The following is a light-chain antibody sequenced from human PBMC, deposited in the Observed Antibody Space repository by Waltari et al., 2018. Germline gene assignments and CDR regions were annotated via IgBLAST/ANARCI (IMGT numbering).Light chain of an antibody. CDR1: TGAVTSGHY. CDR3: LLWYSGARWV. CDR2: DTS. Sequence: QAVVTPEPSLTVSPGGTVTLTCRSSTGAVTSGHYPYWFQQQPGQVPRTLIYDTSNKHSWTPARFSGSLLGGKAALTLSGAQPEDEAEYYCLLWYSGARWVFGGGTKLSVL. V-gene: IGLV7-46*01. J-gene: IGLJ3*02.